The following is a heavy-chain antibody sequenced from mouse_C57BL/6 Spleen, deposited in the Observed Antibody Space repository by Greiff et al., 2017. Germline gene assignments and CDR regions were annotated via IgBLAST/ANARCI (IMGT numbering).Heavy chain of an antibody. CDR2: IRYDGST. V-gene: IGHV3-6*01. Sequence: EVQLQESGPGLVKPSQSLSLTCSVTGYSFTSGYYWNWIRQFPGNKLEWMGYIRYDGSTNYNPSLKNRSSITLDTSKNPFFLKLKSVTTEDTATYYCARSPYDGYYFCWYFDVWGTGTTVTVSS. D-gene: IGHD2-3*01. CDR1: GYSFTSGYY. CDR3: ARSPYDGYYFCWYFDV. J-gene: IGHJ1*03.